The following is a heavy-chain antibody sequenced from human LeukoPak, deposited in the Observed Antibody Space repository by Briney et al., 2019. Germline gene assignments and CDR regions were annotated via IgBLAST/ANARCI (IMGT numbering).Heavy chain of an antibody. J-gene: IGHJ5*02. CDR3: AVGDSINWFDP. V-gene: IGHV4-39*01. CDR1: GGSISSSSYY. D-gene: IGHD1-26*01. Sequence: SETLSLTCTVSGGSISSSSYYWGWIRQPPGKGLEWIGSIYYSGSTYYNPSLKSRVTISVDTSKNQFSLKLSSVTAADTAVYYCAVGDSINWFDPWGQGTLVTVPS. CDR2: IYYSGST.